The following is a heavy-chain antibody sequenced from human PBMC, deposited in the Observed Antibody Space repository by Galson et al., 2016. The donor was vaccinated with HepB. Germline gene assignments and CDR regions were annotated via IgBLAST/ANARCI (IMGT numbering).Heavy chain of an antibody. CDR1: GFTFSNAW. D-gene: IGHD3-10*01. CDR2: IKSKTDGGTT. J-gene: IGHJ2*01. Sequence: SLRLSCAASGFTFSNAWMSWVRQAPGKGLEWVGRIKSKTDGGTTDYAAPVKGRFTISRDDSKNTLYLQMNSLRAEDTAVYYCASGIAVTTSNSFWYFDLWGRGTLVTVSS. CDR3: ASGIAVTTSNSFWYFDL. V-gene: IGHV3-15*01.